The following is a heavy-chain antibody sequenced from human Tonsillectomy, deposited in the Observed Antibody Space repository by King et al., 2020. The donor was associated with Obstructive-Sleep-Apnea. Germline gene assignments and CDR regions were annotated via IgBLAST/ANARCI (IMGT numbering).Heavy chain of an antibody. D-gene: IGHD1-26*01. CDR2: ISYSGNT. CDR1: GGSISSSSYY. V-gene: IGHV4-39*01. CDR3: ARPSRTVGATGIDY. Sequence: QLQESGPRLVKPSETLSLTCTVSGGSISSSSYYWGWVRQPPGKGLEWIGSISYSGNTYYNPSLKSRVTMSVETSKNQFSLKLNSVTAADTAVYYCARPSRTVGATGIDYWGQGTQVTVSS. J-gene: IGHJ4*02.